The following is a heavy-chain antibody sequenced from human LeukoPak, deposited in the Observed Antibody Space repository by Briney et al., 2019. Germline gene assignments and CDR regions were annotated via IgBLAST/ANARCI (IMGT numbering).Heavy chain of an antibody. V-gene: IGHV4-34*01. CDR3: ARGQLVRRGYYDSSGYYLFDY. D-gene: IGHD3-22*01. J-gene: IGHJ4*02. CDR1: GGSFSGYY. CDR2: IDHSGNI. Sequence: SETLSLTCAVYGGSFSGYYWSWIRQSPGRGLEWIGEIDHSGNIKYNPSLKGRVTISVDTSKNQFSLKLSSVTAADTAVYYCARGQLVRRGYYDSSGYYLFDYWGQGTLVTVSS.